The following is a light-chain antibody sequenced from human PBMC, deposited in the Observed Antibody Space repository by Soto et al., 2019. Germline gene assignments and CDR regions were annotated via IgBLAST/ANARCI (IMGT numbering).Light chain of an antibody. CDR3: QQYDYWWT. CDR2: SVS. CDR1: QSVTNN. Sequence: VVLTQSPATLSVSPGERATLSCRANQSVTNNLAWYHQRPGQAPRLLTYSVSARTTGVPARFSGSGSGTEFTLTISSLQSEDFGVYYCQQYDYWWTFGQGTKV. V-gene: IGKV3-15*01. J-gene: IGKJ1*01.